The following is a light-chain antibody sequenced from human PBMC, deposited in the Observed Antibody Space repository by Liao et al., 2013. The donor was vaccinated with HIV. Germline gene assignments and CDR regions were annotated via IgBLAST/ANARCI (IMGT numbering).Light chain of an antibody. V-gene: IGLV3-21*04. J-gene: IGLJ3*02. Sequence: SYELTQPPSVSLAPGKTARITCGGDNIGSKSVHWYQQKPGQAPVLVIYYDSDRPSGIPERISGSNSGNTATLTISRVEGGDEADYYCQVWDSSGDHPRVFGGGTKLTVL. CDR2: YDS. CDR1: NIGSKS. CDR3: QVWDSSGDHPRV.